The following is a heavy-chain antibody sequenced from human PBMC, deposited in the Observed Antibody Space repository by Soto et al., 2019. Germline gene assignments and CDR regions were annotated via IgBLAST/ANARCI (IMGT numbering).Heavy chain of an antibody. D-gene: IGHD3-9*01. Sequence: EVQLLESGGGLVQPGASLRLSCAASGFTSSTYAMTWVRQAPGKGLEWVSTVSGSGDYTYYADSVEGRFTVSRDNSKNTVCLQMNRMRAEDTALYYCAKDRYFDILTSSYNAYYRYGIDVCGQGTTVNVSS. CDR3: AKDRYFDILTSSYNAYYRYGIDV. V-gene: IGHV3-23*01. J-gene: IGHJ6*02. CDR1: GFTSSTYA. CDR2: VSGSGDYT.